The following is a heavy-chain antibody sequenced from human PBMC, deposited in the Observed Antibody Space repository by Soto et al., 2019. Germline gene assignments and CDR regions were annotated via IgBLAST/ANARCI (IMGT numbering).Heavy chain of an antibody. CDR3: ARLYCSAASCYSVGAFDI. CDR1: GFTFSTYG. CDR2: IWFDGSDK. Sequence: QVQLVESGGGVVQPGRSLRLSCAASGFTFSTYGMHWVRQAPGKGLEWVALIWFDGSDKYYTESVKGRFTISRDNSRSTVDLKMNSLRAEDTAVYYCARLYCSAASCYSVGAFDIRGQGTMVTVTS. J-gene: IGHJ3*02. D-gene: IGHD2-2*01. V-gene: IGHV3-33*01.